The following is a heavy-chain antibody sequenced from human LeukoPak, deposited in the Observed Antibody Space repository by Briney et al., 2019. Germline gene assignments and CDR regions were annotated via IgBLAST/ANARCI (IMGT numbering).Heavy chain of an antibody. Sequence: GRSLRLSCAASGFTFRRHGMHWVRQAPGKGLEWAAVISYDGSNKNYADSVKGRFTISRDNSKNTLYLQMNSLRAEDTAVYYCAKDRSSSWSFDYWGQGTLVTVSS. CDR1: GFTFRRHG. D-gene: IGHD6-13*01. V-gene: IGHV3-30*18. J-gene: IGHJ4*02. CDR3: AKDRSSSWSFDY. CDR2: ISYDGSNK.